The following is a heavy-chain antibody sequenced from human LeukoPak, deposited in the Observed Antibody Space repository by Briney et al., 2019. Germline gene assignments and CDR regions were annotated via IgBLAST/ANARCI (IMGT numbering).Heavy chain of an antibody. CDR3: AREIVVVITGNAFDI. CDR2: ISSSSSYI. Sequence: GGSLRLSCAASGFTFSSYSMNWVRQAPGKGLEWVSSISSSSSYIYYADSVKGRFTISRDNAKNSLYLQMNSLRAEDTAVYYCAREIVVVITGNAFDIWGQGTMVTVSS. CDR1: GFTFSSYS. D-gene: IGHD3-22*01. V-gene: IGHV3-21*01. J-gene: IGHJ3*02.